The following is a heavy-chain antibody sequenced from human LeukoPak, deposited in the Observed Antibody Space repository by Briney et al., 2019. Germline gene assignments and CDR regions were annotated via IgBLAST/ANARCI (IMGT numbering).Heavy chain of an antibody. V-gene: IGHV3-49*04. Sequence: GGSLRLSCTASGFTCGDYAMSWVRQAPGKGREWVGFIRSKAYGGTTEYAASVKGRFTISRDDSKSIAYLQMNSLKTEDTAVYYCTRDLVGYYYDSSGYLGGAFDIWGQGTMVTVSS. J-gene: IGHJ3*02. CDR1: GFTCGDYA. CDR3: TRDLVGYYYDSSGYLGGAFDI. CDR2: IRSKAYGGTT. D-gene: IGHD3-22*01.